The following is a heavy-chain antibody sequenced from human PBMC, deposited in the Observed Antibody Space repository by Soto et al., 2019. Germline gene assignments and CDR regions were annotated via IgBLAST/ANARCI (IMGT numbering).Heavy chain of an antibody. D-gene: IGHD1-26*01. V-gene: IGHV1-58*01. J-gene: IGHJ5*02. CDR2: IVVGSGNT. CDR3: AAEAPGVAASPRPLAP. CDR1: GFTFTSSA. Sequence: AASVKVSFKASGFTFTSSAVQWVRQARGQRLEWIGWIVVGSGNTNYAQKFQERVTITRDMSTSTAYMELSSLRSEDTAVYYCAAEAPGVAASPRPLAPWGQGTLVTVSS.